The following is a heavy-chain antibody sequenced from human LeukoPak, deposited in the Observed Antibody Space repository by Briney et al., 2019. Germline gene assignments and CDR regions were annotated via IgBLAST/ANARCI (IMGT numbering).Heavy chain of an antibody. CDR2: IYYSGST. CDR1: GGSISSGDYY. D-gene: IGHD3-3*01. Sequence: PSQTLFLTCTVSGGSISSGDYYWSWIRQPPGKGLEWIGYIYYSGSTYYNPSLKSRVTISVDTSKNQFSLKLSSVTAADTAVYYCARSRFGVAKSGVDVWGKGTTVTVSS. V-gene: IGHV4-30-4*08. CDR3: ARSRFGVAKSGVDV. J-gene: IGHJ6*04.